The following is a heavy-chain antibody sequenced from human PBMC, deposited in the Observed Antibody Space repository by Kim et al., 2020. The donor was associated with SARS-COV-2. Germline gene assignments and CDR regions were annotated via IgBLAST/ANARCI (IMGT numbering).Heavy chain of an antibody. CDR1: VGSFSGYH. CDR3: ARGRAGVVPSPILGLGPYYEYYTLDV. V-gene: IGHV4-34*01. J-gene: IGHJ6*02. CDR2: INHTGAT. Sequence: SETLSLTCAVYVGSFSGYHWTWIRQSPGKGLEWIGEINHTGATNYNPSLKSRVAMSVDTSKNQFSLKVKSVTAADTAVYFCARGRAGVVPSPILGLGPYYEYYTLDVWGQGTTVSVSS. D-gene: IGHD3-3*01.